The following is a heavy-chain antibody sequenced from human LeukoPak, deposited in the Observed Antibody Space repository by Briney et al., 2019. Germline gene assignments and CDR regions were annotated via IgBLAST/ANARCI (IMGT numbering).Heavy chain of an antibody. CDR3: ARVSPLGPSYYYYMDV. J-gene: IGHJ6*03. CDR1: GGSISSYY. Sequence: PSETLSLTCTVSGGSISSYYWSWIRQPPGKGLEWIGYIYYSGSTNYNPSLKSRVTISVDTSKNQFSLKLSSVTAADTAVYYCARVSPLGPSYYYYMDVWGKGTTVTVSS. V-gene: IGHV4-59*01. CDR2: IYYSGST. D-gene: IGHD3-10*01.